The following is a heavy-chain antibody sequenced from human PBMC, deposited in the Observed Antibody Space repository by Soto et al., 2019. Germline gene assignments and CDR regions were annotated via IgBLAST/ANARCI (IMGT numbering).Heavy chain of an antibody. D-gene: IGHD1-26*01. CDR1: GFTFSSYA. CDR3: AKSVGIVGALYYFDY. Sequence: GGSLRLSCAASGFTFSSYAMSWVRQAPGKGLEWVSTINSRGGGTYYVDSVKGRFTISIDNSNNTLYLQMNSLRAEDTAVYYCAKSVGIVGALYYFDYWGQGTLVTVSS. CDR2: INSRGGGT. J-gene: IGHJ4*02. V-gene: IGHV3-23*01.